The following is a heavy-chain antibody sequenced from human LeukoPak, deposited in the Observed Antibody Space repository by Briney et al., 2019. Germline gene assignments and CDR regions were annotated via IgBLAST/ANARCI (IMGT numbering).Heavy chain of an antibody. CDR2: IWYDGSHT. J-gene: IGHJ4*02. D-gene: IGHD3-22*01. V-gene: IGHV3-33*01. CDR1: GFIFSGNG. Sequence: PGRSLRLSCAASGFIFSGNGMHWVRQAPGKGLGWVALIWYDGSHTYYADSVKGRFTISRDNSKNTLYLQMNSLRAEDTAVYYCARAGDYYATGDCWGQGTLVTVSS. CDR3: ARAGDYYATGDC.